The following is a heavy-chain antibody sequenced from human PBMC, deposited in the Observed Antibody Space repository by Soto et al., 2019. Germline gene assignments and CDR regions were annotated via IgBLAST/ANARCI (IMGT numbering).Heavy chain of an antibody. D-gene: IGHD3-9*01. V-gene: IGHV4-34*01. J-gene: IGHJ6*03. CDR2: INHSGST. CDR1: GGSFSGYY. CDR3: ARDFFLTGYYYYYYMDV. Sequence: SETLSLTCAVYGGSFSGYYWSWIRQPPGKGLEWIGEINHSGSTNYNPSLKSRVTISVDTSKNQFSLKLSSVTAADTAVYYCARDFFLTGYYYYYYMDVWGKGTTVTVSS.